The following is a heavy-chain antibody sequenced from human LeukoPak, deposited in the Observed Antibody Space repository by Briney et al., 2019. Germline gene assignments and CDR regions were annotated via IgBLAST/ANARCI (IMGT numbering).Heavy chain of an antibody. D-gene: IGHD2-2*03. CDR1: GYSFTSYW. CDR2: IYPGDSDT. Sequence: GESLKISCKGSGYSFTSYWIGWVRQMPGKGLEWMGIIYPGDSDTRYSPSFQGRATISADKSISTAYLQWSSLKASDTAMYYCARHTNGYGHYFDYWGQGTLVTVSS. J-gene: IGHJ4*02. CDR3: ARHTNGYGHYFDY. V-gene: IGHV5-51*01.